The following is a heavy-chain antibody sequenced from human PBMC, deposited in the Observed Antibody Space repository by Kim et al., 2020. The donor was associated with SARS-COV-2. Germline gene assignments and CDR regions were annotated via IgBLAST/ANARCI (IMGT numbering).Heavy chain of an antibody. CDR2: IYYSGST. CDR3: ARDKGLGYCSGGSCYLPGDEYGVDV. CDR1: GGSISSGGYY. J-gene: IGHJ6*02. D-gene: IGHD2-15*01. Sequence: SETLSLTCTVSGGSISSGGYYWSWIRQHPGQGLEWIGYIYYSGSTYYNPSLKSRVTISVDTSKNQFSLKLSSVTAADTAVYYCARDKGLGYCSGGSCYLPGDEYGVDVWGQGTTVTVSS. V-gene: IGHV4-31*03.